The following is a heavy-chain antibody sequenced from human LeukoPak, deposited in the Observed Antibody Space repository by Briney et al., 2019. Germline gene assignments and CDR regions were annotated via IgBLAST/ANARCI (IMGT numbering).Heavy chain of an antibody. Sequence: ASVKVSCKASGYTFTDYYMHWVRQAPGQGLEWMGWINPNSGGTNYAQKFQGRVTMTRDTSISTAYMELSSLRSDDTAFYYCARDTITVTTPYFDYWGQGTLVTVPS. D-gene: IGHD4-17*01. J-gene: IGHJ4*02. CDR1: GYTFTDYY. V-gene: IGHV1-2*02. CDR3: ARDTITVTTPYFDY. CDR2: INPNSGGT.